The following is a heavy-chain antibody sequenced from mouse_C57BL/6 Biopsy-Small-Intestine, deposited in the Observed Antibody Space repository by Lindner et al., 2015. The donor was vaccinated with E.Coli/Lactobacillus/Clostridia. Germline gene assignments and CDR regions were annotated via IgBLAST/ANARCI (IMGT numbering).Heavy chain of an antibody. CDR1: GYTFTSFG. Sequence: VQLQESGTELARPGASVKLSCKVSGYTFTSFGISWVKQRTGQGLEWIGEIYPRSGNTYYNEKFKGKATLTADKSSSTAYMELRSLTSEDSAVYFCARVRGYDAGDYAMDYWGQGTSVTVSS. CDR3: ARVRGYDAGDYAMDY. V-gene: IGHV1-81*01. CDR2: IYPRSGNT. J-gene: IGHJ4*01. D-gene: IGHD3-2*02.